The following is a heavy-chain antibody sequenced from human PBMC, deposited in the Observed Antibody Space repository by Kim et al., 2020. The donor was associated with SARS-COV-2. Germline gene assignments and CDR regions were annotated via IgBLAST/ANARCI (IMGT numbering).Heavy chain of an antibody. Sequence: SVKVSCKASGGTFSSYAISWVRQAPGQGLEWMGGIIPIFGTANYAQKFQGRVTITADESTSTADMELSSLRSEDTAVYYCASLRSYYGSGSYSNYYYYYGMDVWGQGTTVTVSS. CDR2: IIPIFGTA. CDR1: GGTFSSYA. J-gene: IGHJ6*02. CDR3: ASLRSYYGSGSYSNYYYYYGMDV. V-gene: IGHV1-69*13. D-gene: IGHD3-10*01.